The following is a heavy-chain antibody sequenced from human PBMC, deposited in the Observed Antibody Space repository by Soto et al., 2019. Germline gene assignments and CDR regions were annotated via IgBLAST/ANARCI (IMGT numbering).Heavy chain of an antibody. Sequence: SETLSLTCTVSGGSISTYYWSWVRQPPGKGLEWIGYVYYSGSTNYSPSLKSRVTISVDTSKNQFSLKLTSVTAADTAMYYCARGGRSAYYYYMGVWGKGTTVTVSS. V-gene: IGHV4-59*01. CDR2: VYYSGST. CDR3: ARGGRSAYYYYMGV. J-gene: IGHJ6*03. CDR1: GGSISTYY.